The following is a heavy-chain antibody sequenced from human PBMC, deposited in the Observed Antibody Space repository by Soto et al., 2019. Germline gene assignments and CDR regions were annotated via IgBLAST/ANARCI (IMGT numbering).Heavy chain of an antibody. CDR1: GGYIGGYY. CDR3: ARSRGGYFDY. J-gene: IGHJ4*02. V-gene: IGHV4-59*01. D-gene: IGHD3-10*01. CDR2: IYYSGST. Sequence: SETLCVTWTVSGGYIGGYYWSWIRQPPGKGLEWIGYIYYSGSTNYNPSLKSRVTISVDTSKNQFSLKLSSVTAADTAVYYCARSRGGYFDYWGQGTLVTVSS.